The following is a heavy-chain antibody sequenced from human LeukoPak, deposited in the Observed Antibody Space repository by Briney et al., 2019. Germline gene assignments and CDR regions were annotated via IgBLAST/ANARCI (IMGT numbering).Heavy chain of an antibody. CDR3: ARDPTTRSNRAQFYSDY. CDR2: ISGSGGST. Sequence: GGSLRLSCAASGFTFSSYVMSWVRQAPGKGLEWVSSISGSGGSTYYADSVKGRFTISRDNSKNTLYLQMNSLRAEDTAVYYCARDPTTRSNRAQFYSDYWGQGTLVIVSS. V-gene: IGHV3-23*01. CDR1: GFTFSSYV. J-gene: IGHJ4*02. D-gene: IGHD4-17*01.